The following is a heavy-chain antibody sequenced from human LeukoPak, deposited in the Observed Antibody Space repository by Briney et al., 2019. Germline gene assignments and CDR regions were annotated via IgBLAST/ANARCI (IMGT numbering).Heavy chain of an antibody. V-gene: IGHV4-30-2*01. CDR1: GGSISSGGYY. J-gene: IGHJ4*02. CDR3: ARGHVGYSSSWPFDY. D-gene: IGHD6-13*01. CDR2: IYHSGST. Sequence: PSQTLSLTCTISGGSISSGGYYWSWIRQPPGKGLEWIGYIYHSGSTNYNPSLKSRVTISVDKSKNQFSLKLSSVTAADTAVYYCARGHVGYSSSWPFDYWGQGTLVTVSS.